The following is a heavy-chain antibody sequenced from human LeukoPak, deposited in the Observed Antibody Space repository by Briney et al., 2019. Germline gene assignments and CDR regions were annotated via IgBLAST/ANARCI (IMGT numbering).Heavy chain of an antibody. CDR2: VYYSGST. J-gene: IGHJ6*04. CDR1: GGSISSNTDY. Sequence: SETLSLTYTVSGGSISSNTDYWGWIRQPPGKGLEWIGSVYYSGSTYYSPSLKSRLTISVDTSKNQFSLKLSSVTAADTAVYFCARQNIVVVAMDVWGKGTTVTVSS. D-gene: IGHD2-21*01. V-gene: IGHV4-39*01. CDR3: ARQNIVVVAMDV.